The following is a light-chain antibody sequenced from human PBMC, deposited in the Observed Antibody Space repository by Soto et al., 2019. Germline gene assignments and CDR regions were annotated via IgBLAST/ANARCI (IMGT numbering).Light chain of an antibody. J-gene: IGLJ2*01. V-gene: IGLV2-8*01. CDR1: SSDVGGYNY. CDR2: EVS. Sequence: QSALTQPPSASGSPGQSVTISCTGTSSDVGGYNYVSWYQQHPGKAPKLMISEVSKRPSRVPDRFSGSKFSNTAFLTVSGAQAEDEADYYCSSFAGNNNLVFGGGTKLTVL. CDR3: SSFAGNNNLV.